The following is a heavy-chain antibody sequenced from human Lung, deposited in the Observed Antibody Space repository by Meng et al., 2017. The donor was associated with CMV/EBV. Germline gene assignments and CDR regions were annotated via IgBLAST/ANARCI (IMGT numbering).Heavy chain of an antibody. D-gene: IGHD6-19*01. Sequence: GSLRLXCTVSGGSISSSSHHWGWIRQPPGKGLEWIGTIYYNGGTSYNPSLKSRVTISLDTSKNQFSLKLNSVTAADTAVYYCATTSSGWFNYFDSWGQGTLVTVSS. J-gene: IGHJ4*02. CDR3: ATTSSGWFNYFDS. CDR2: IYYNGGT. CDR1: GGSISSSSHH. V-gene: IGHV4-39*01.